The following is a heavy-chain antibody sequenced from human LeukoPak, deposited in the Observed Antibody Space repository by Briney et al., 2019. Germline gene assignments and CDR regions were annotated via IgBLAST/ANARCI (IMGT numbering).Heavy chain of an antibody. Sequence: GGSLRLSCVDSGFTFGSYNMNWVRLAPGKGLEWVSSISISGTYIYYADSVKGRFTISRDNAKNTLYLQMNSLRVEDTAVYYCTRGPPDGSGNYYPGDFWGQGTLVTVSS. D-gene: IGHD3-10*01. CDR1: GFTFGSYN. J-gene: IGHJ4*02. CDR2: ISISGTYI. V-gene: IGHV3-21*01. CDR3: TRGPPDGSGNYYPGDF.